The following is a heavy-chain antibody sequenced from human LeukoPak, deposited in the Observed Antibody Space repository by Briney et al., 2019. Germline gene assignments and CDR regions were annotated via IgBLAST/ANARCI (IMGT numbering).Heavy chain of an antibody. CDR2: IYHSGST. J-gene: IGHJ5*02. CDR1: GDSISSSNW. V-gene: IGHV4-4*02. Sequence: SGTLSLTCAVSGDSISSSNWWSWVRQPPGKGLEWIGEIYHSGSTNYNPSLKSRVTMSLDKSKNQFSLKLTSVTAADTAVYYCAREAAGQWFDPWGQGTLVTVSS. CDR3: AREAAGQWFDP. D-gene: IGHD6-25*01.